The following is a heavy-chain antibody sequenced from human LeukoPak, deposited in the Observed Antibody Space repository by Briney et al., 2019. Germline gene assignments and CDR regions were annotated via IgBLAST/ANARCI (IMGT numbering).Heavy chain of an antibody. V-gene: IGHV3-74*01. J-gene: IGHJ4*02. Sequence: GGSLRLSCAASGFTFSSYWMHWVRQAPGRGLVWVSHITTDGSSTTYADSVKGRFTISRDNAKNTLYLQMNSLRAEDTAVYYCARGDGSYYVWGQGALVTVSS. CDR1: GFTFSSYW. CDR2: ITTDGSST. CDR3: ARGDGSYYV. D-gene: IGHD1-26*01.